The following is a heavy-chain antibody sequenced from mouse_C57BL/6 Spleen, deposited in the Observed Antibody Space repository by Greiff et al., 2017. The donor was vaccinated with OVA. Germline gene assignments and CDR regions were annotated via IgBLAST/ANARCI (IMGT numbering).Heavy chain of an antibody. CDR2: IDPSDSET. CDR1: GYTFTSYW. CDR3: ARDSNYEGYAMDY. J-gene: IGHJ4*01. Sequence: VQLQQPGAELVRPGSSVKLSCKASGYTFTSYWMHWVKQRPIQGLEWIGNIDPSDSETHYNQKFKDKATLTVDKSSSTAYMQLSSLTSEDSAVYYCARDSNYEGYAMDYWGQGTSVTVSS. V-gene: IGHV1-52*01. D-gene: IGHD2-5*01.